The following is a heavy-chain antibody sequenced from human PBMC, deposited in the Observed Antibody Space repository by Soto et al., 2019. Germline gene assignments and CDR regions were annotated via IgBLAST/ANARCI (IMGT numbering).Heavy chain of an antibody. CDR2: IIPIFGTA. J-gene: IGHJ4*02. Sequence: ASVKVSCTASGGTFGSYAISWVRQAPGQGLEWMGGIIPIFGTANYAQKFQGRVTITADESTSTAHMELSSLRSEDTAVYYCAREGSGYSSGWTEYYFDYWGQGTLVTVSS. CDR3: AREGSGYSSGWTEYYFDY. CDR1: GGTFGSYA. V-gene: IGHV1-69*13. D-gene: IGHD6-19*01.